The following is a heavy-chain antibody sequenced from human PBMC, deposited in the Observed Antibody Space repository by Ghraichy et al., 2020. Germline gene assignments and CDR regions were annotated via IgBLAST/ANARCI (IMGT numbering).Heavy chain of an antibody. D-gene: IGHD6-13*01. CDR1: GFTFSSYA. CDR3: AKDWEAASSSWYPWYYYYGMDV. V-gene: IGHV3-23*01. Sequence: GGSLRLSCAASGFTFSSYAMSWVRQAPGKGLEWVSAISGSGGSTYYADSVKGRFTISRDNSKNTLYLQMNSLRAEDTAVYYCAKDWEAASSSWYPWYYYYGMDVWGQGTTVIVSS. CDR2: ISGSGGST. J-gene: IGHJ6*02.